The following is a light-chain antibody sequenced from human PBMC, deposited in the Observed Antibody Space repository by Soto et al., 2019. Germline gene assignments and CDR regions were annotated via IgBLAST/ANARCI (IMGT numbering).Light chain of an antibody. CDR1: RSDFGSYNL. V-gene: IGLV2-23*03. Sequence: QSALTQPASVSGSPGQSITITCTGTRSDFGSYNLVFWYQQHPGKAPNVLMSEGSKRPSGVSNRFSASKSGITASLTISGLQAEDEADYYCCSYAGGTTFAVFGSGTKLTVL. J-gene: IGLJ1*01. CDR2: EGS. CDR3: CSYAGGTTFAV.